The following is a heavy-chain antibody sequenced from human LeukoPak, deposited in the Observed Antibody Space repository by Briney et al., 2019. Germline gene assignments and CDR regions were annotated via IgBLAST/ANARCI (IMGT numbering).Heavy chain of an antibody. J-gene: IGHJ4*02. D-gene: IGHD3-3*01. Sequence: SETLSLTCTVSGGSISSSSYYWGWIRQPPGKGLEWFASIYYSGSTYYNPSLKSRVTISVDTSKNQFSLKLSSVTAADTAVYYCARHLWGLSTIFGVATHFDYWGQGTLVTVSS. CDR3: ARHLWGLSTIFGVATHFDY. V-gene: IGHV4-39*01. CDR1: GGSISSSSYY. CDR2: IYYSGST.